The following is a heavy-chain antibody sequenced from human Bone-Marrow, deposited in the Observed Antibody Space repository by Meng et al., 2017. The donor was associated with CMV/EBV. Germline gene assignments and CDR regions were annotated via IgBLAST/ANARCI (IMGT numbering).Heavy chain of an antibody. Sequence: FSRYGMRCARRSPGKGLGWAAVSLHDGNNIFYAENEKDRFTITSDNSKKMLYLQMDILRAKDTSVYYCARDHYDSSGYSPGWYFDLWGRGTLVTVSS. CDR3: ARDHYDSSGYSPGWYFDL. J-gene: IGHJ2*01. CDR1: FSRYG. V-gene: IGHV3-33*01. CDR2: SLHDGNNI. D-gene: IGHD3-22*01.